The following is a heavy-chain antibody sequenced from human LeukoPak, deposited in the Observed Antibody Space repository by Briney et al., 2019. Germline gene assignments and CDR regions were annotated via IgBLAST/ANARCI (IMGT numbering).Heavy chain of an antibody. D-gene: IGHD6-13*01. Sequence: SETLSLTCTASGGSINSYYWSWIRQPAGKGLEWIGRIYTSGSTNYNPSLKSRVTMSVDTSKNQFSLRLSSVTAADTAVYYCARGGSSWYGYYYMDVWGKGTTVTVSS. CDR2: IYTSGST. J-gene: IGHJ6*03. CDR3: ARGGSSWYGYYYMDV. V-gene: IGHV4-4*07. CDR1: GGSINSYY.